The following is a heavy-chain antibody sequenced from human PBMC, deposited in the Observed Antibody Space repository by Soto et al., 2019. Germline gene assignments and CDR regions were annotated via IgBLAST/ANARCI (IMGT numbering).Heavy chain of an antibody. CDR3: AREWRDYYFDY. CDR1: GGSISSGGYY. Sequence: QVQLQESGPGLVKPSQILSLTCTVSGGSISSGGYYWIWFRQHPGKGLEWFGYIYYSGSTYYNPTLKSRVTISVDTSKNQFALKLSSVTAADTAVYYCAREWRDYYFDYWGQGTLVTVSS. CDR2: IYYSGST. V-gene: IGHV4-31*03. J-gene: IGHJ4*02.